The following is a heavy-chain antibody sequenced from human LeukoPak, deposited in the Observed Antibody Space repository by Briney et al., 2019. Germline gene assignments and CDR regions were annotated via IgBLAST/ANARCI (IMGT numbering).Heavy chain of an antibody. CDR1: GGTFSSYA. D-gene: IGHD2-2*01. CDR2: IIPIFGTA. V-gene: IGHV1-69*05. Sequence: ASVKVSCKASGGTFSSYAISWVRQAPGQGREGMGGIIPIFGTANYAQKFQGRVTITTDESTSTAYMELSSLRSEDTAVYYCARDHAGYCSSTSCYYYYIDVWGKGTTVTVSS. CDR3: ARDHAGYCSSTSCYYYYIDV. J-gene: IGHJ6*03.